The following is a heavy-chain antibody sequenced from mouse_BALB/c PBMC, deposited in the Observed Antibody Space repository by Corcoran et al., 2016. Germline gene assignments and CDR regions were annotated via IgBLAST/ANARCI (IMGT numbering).Heavy chain of an antibody. D-gene: IGHD1-1*01. CDR2: IYPGSSNT. CDR3: ATTVVDY. J-gene: IGHJ2*01. CDR1: GYTFTDYY. V-gene: IGHV1-77*01. Sequence: QVQLQQSGAELARPGASVKLSCKASGYTFTDYYINWVKQRTGQGLEWIGEIYPGSSNTYYNEKFKGKATLTADKSSSTAYMQLSSLTSEDSAVYFCATTVVDYWGQGTTLTVSS.